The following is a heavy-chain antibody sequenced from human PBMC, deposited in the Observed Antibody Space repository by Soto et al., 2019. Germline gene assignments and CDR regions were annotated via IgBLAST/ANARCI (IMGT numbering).Heavy chain of an antibody. Sequence: ASVKVSCKASGYTFTSYGISWVRQAPGQGLEWMGWISAYNGNTNYAQKLQGRVTMTPDKSTSTAYMELRSLRSGDTAVDYCGGGVIVVVTERVGRRSGGYFDYWGQGTLVTVSS. CDR2: ISAYNGNT. CDR3: GGGVIVVVTERVGRRSGGYFDY. J-gene: IGHJ4*02. V-gene: IGHV1-18*01. D-gene: IGHD2-21*02. CDR1: GYTFTSYG.